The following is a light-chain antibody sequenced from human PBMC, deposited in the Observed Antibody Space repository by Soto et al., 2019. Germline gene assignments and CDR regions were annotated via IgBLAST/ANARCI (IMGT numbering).Light chain of an antibody. V-gene: IGLV1-44*01. CDR1: SSNIGSNT. CDR2: SNN. J-gene: IGLJ1*01. CDR3: AAWDDSLNVYV. Sequence: SVLTQPPSASGTPGQRVTISCSGSSSNIGSNTVNWYQQLPGTAPKLLIYSNNQRPSGVPDRFSGSESGTSASLAISGLQSEGEADYYCAAWDDSLNVYVFGTGTKVTVL.